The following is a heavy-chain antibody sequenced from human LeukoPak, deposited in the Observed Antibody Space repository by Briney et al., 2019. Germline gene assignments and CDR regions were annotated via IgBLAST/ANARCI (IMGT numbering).Heavy chain of an antibody. D-gene: IGHD4-23*01. CDR1: GFTFSSYE. V-gene: IGHV3-48*03. J-gene: IGHJ4*02. CDR3: ARDPYGGTADYFDY. CDR2: ISGSGSTI. Sequence: PGGSLRLSCAASGFTFSSYEMNWVRQAPGEGLEWVSYISGSGSTIYYADSVKGRFTISRDNAKNSLYLQMNSLRAEDTAVYYCARDPYGGTADYFDYWGQGTLVTVSS.